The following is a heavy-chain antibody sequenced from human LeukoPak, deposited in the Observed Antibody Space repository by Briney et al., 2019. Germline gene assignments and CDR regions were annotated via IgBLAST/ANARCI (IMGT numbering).Heavy chain of an antibody. V-gene: IGHV5-51*01. CDR1: GYSFTSYW. CDR2: IYPGDFDT. CDR3: ARAASSEAAAGTFDY. J-gene: IGHJ4*02. Sequence: GESLKISCKGSGYSFTSYWIGWVRQMPGKGLEWMGIIYPGDFDTRYSPSFQGQVTISADKSISTAYLQWSSLKASDTAMYYCARAASSEAAAGTFDYWGQGTLVTVSS. D-gene: IGHD6-13*01.